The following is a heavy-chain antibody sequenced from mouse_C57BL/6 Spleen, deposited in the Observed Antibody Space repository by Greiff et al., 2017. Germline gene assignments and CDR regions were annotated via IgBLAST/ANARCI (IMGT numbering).Heavy chain of an antibody. V-gene: IGHV1-15*01. D-gene: IGHD1-1*01. CDR2: IDPETGGT. J-gene: IGHJ3*01. CDR1: GYTFTDYE. Sequence: VQLQQSGAELVRPGASVTLSCKASGYTFTDYEMHWVKQTPVHGLEWIGAIDPETGGTAYNQKFKGKAILTADKSSSTAYMELRSLTSEDSAVYYCTNYGSSYKDWFAYWGQGTLVTVSA. CDR3: TNYGSSYKDWFAY.